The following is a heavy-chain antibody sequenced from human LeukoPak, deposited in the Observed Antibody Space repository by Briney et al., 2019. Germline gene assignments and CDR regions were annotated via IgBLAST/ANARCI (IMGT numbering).Heavy chain of an antibody. CDR3: AREKGSSWPSPFDY. J-gene: IGHJ4*02. V-gene: IGHV3-30-3*01. D-gene: IGHD6-13*01. CDR1: GFTFSSYA. CDR2: ISYDGSNK. Sequence: PGRSLRLSCAASGFTFSSYAMHWVRQAPGKGLEWVAVISYDGSNKYYADSVKGRFTISRDNSKNTLYLQMNSLRAEDTAVYYCAREKGSSWPSPFDYWGQGTLVTVSS.